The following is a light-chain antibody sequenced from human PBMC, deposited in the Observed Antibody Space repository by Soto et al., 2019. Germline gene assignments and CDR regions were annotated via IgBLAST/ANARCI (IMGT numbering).Light chain of an antibody. CDR3: QQRGNWPWLT. J-gene: IGKJ4*01. CDR2: DAS. Sequence: TXSLSPGERANLSCRASQSVNNYLAWYQQKPGQAPRLLIYDASNRATGIPARFSGSGSGTDFTLTISSLELEDFAVYYCQQRGNWPWLTFGGGTRVEIK. CDR1: QSVNNY. V-gene: IGKV3-11*01.